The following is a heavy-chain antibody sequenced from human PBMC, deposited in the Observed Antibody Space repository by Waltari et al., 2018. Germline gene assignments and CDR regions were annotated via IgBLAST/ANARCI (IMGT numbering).Heavy chain of an antibody. Sequence: VPLVQSGAGVKQPGSSVKVSCQAFGGPFSRHSISWVPKAPGQGLEWMGGIIPILGIANYAQKFQGRVTITADESTSTAYMELSSLRSEDTAVYYCARDIEYSSSFFDYWGQGTLVTVSS. CDR1: GGPFSRHS. V-gene: IGHV1-69*04. CDR3: ARDIEYSSSFFDY. J-gene: IGHJ4*02. D-gene: IGHD6-6*01. CDR2: IIPILGIA.